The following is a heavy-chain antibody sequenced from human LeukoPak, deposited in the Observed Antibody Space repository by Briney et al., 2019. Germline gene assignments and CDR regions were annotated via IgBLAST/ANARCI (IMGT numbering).Heavy chain of an antibody. V-gene: IGHV1-18*01. CDR1: GYTFDKYG. CDR3: ARDPSNTSGYYVYHDY. CDR2: ISCYNGDT. D-gene: IGHD2-2*01. J-gene: IGHJ4*02. Sequence: ASVKVSCKASGYTFDKYGISWVRQAPGQGLEWMGWISCYNGDTRYAQKFQGRVTVTKDTSTSTVHMELRSLRSDDTAVYYCARDPSNTSGYYVYHDYWGQGALVTVSS.